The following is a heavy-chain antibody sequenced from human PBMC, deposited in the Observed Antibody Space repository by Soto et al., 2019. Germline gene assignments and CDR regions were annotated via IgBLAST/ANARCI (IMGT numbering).Heavy chain of an antibody. V-gene: IGHV3-23*01. CDR1: GFTFSSYA. CDR2: ISGSGGST. Sequence: EVQLLESGGGLVQPGGSLRLSCAASGFTFSSYAMSWVRQAPGKGLEWVSAISGSGGSTYYADSVKGRFTISRDNSKNTLYLQMNSLRAKDTDVYYCAKDLRRRGGGCDPWGQGTLVTVSS. J-gene: IGHJ5*02. CDR3: AKDLRRRGGGCDP. D-gene: IGHD3-16*01.